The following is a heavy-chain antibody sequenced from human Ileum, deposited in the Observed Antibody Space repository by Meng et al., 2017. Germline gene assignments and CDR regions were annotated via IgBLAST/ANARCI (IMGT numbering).Heavy chain of an antibody. CDR2: TYYSGTT. Sequence: QVQLQDSGPGLVKPTETLSLTCTVSGGFISGSYWSWIRQFPGKGLEWIGYTYYSGTTNYNPSLRGRVTMSVDTSRAQFSLKLTSVTAADTAIYYCARGKAIPDFWGQGTLVTVSS. J-gene: IGHJ4*02. V-gene: IGHV4-59*08. CDR1: GGFISGSY. CDR3: ARGKAIPDF. D-gene: IGHD2-2*02.